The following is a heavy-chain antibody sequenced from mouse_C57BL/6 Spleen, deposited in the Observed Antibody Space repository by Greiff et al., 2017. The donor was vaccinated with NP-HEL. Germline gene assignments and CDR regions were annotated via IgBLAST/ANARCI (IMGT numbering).Heavy chain of an antibody. CDR1: GFSLTSYG. CDR2: IWSGGST. CDR3: ARGNYYGSSYEDAMDY. Sequence: VQLQQSGPGLVQPSQSLSITCTVSGFSLTSYGVHWVRQSPGKGLEWLGVIWSGGSTDYNAAFISRLSISKDNSKSQVFFKMNSLQADDTAIYYCARGNYYGSSYEDAMDYWGQGTSVTVSS. V-gene: IGHV2-2*01. D-gene: IGHD1-1*01. J-gene: IGHJ4*01.